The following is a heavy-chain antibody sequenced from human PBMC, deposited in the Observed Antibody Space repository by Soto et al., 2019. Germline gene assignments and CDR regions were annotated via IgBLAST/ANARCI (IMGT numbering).Heavy chain of an antibody. D-gene: IGHD3-10*01. CDR1: GFTFSSYA. CDR3: AKASGWFGEFDY. J-gene: IGHJ4*02. V-gene: IGHV3-23*01. CDR2: ISGSGGST. Sequence: EVPLLESGGGLVQPGGSLRLSCAASGFTFSSYAMSWVRQAPGKGLEWVSAISGSGGSTYYADSVKGRFTISRDNSKTTLYLQMNSLRAEDTAVYYCAKASGWFGEFDYWGQGTLVTVSS.